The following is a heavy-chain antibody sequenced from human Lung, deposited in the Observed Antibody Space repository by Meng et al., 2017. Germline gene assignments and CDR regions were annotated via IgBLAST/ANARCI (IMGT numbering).Heavy chain of an antibody. CDR2: INHSGST. J-gene: IGHJ4*02. CDR3: ARGPTTMAHDFDY. Sequence: APQPQWGEGLLKPSETLSLPCVVSGGSFSDYYWSWIRQPPGKGLEWIGEINHSGSTNYNPSLESRATISVDTSQNNLSLKLSSVTAADSAVYYCARGPTTMAHDFDYWGQGTLVTVSS. D-gene: IGHD4-11*01. V-gene: IGHV4-34*01. CDR1: GGSFSDYY.